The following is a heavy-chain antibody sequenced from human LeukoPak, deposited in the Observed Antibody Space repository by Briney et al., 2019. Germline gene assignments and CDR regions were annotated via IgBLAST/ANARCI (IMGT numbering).Heavy chain of an antibody. CDR1: GGSFSGYY. Sequence: KPSETLSLTCAVYGGSFSGYYWSWIRQPQGKGLEWIGEINHSGSTNYNPSLKSRATISVDTSKNQFSLKLSSVTAADTAVYYCARALPRIQLWYRGYFDYWGQGTLVTVSS. J-gene: IGHJ4*02. CDR3: ARALPRIQLWYRGYFDY. CDR2: INHSGST. D-gene: IGHD5-18*01. V-gene: IGHV4-34*01.